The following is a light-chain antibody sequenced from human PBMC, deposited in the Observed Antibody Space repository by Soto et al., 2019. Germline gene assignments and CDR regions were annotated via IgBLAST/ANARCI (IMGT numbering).Light chain of an antibody. CDR2: DAS. V-gene: IGKV3-15*01. J-gene: IGKJ1*01. Sequence: EIVLTQSPATLSVSPGDRATLSCRASQSVSSNLAWYQQKPGQTPRLLFYDASTRATGIPARFSGSGSGTEFILTISSRQSEDFAVYYCRHYEDVPPWTFGQGTKVDI. CDR1: QSVSSN. CDR3: RHYEDVPPWT.